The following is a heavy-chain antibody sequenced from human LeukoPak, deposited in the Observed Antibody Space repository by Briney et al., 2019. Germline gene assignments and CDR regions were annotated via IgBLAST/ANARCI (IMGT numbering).Heavy chain of an antibody. J-gene: IGHJ3*02. D-gene: IGHD6-13*01. Sequence: PSETLSLTCTVSGGSISSGSYYWSWIRQPAGKGLEWIGRIYTSGSTNYNPSLKSRVTISVDTSKNQFSLKLSSVTAADTAVYYCARHSPAAGTSAFDIWGQGTVVTVSS. CDR1: GGSISSGSYY. V-gene: IGHV4-61*02. CDR2: IYTSGST. CDR3: ARHSPAAGTSAFDI.